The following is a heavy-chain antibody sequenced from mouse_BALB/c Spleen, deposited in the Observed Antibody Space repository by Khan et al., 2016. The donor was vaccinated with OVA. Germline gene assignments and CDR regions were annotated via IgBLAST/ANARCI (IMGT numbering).Heavy chain of an antibody. CDR3: ARSVYGNPVAY. J-gene: IGHJ3*01. Sequence: QVQLQQPGAELVKPGTSVKISCKASGYTFTSYYMYWVKQRPGQGLEWIGGINPNNGDSNFNEKFKSKATLTVDTSSSTAYMQLGILTSEDSAVYYCARSVYGNPVAYWGQGTLVTVSA. D-gene: IGHD2-1*01. CDR1: GYTFTSYY. V-gene: IGHV1S81*02. CDR2: INPNNGDS.